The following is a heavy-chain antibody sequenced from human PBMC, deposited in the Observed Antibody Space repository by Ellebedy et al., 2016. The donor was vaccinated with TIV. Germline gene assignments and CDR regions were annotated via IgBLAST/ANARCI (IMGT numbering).Heavy chain of an antibody. J-gene: IGHJ4*02. CDR3: AKGRGGGSDSSTPRYYFDY. CDR1: GFTFNSYA. CDR2: ISNTGPRT. D-gene: IGHD2-2*01. V-gene: IGHV3-23*01. Sequence: GESLKISCAASGFTFNSYAMSWVRQAPGKGLEWVSSISNTGPRTYYADSVEGRFIISRDNSKKTLYLQMNSLRAEDTAVYYCAKGRGGGSDSSTPRYYFDYWGLGTLVTVSS.